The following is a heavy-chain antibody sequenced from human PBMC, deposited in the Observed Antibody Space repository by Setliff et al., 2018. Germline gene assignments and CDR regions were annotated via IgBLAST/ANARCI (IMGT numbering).Heavy chain of an antibody. CDR1: GDSISSANYY. CDR2: IYHSGNT. D-gene: IGHD3-3*01. CDR3: AARSTPYYDLLSGPLDY. J-gene: IGHJ4*02. Sequence: SETLSLTCTVSGDSISSANYYWAWIRQPPGRGLQWIGNIYHSGNTYYTPSLRSRVTISVDTSKSQFSLKLTSVTATDTAVYYCAARSTPYYDLLSGPLDYWGLGALVTVSS. V-gene: IGHV4-39*01.